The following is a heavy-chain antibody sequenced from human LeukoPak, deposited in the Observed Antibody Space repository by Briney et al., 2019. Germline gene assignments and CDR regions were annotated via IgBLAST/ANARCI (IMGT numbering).Heavy chain of an antibody. CDR1: RFTFSSYN. Sequence: GGSLRLSCAASRFTFSSYNMNWVRQAPGKGLEWVSSISSGSSYIYYADSVKGRFTISRDNSKNTLYLQMNSLRAEDTAVYYCANDLGWIQLNLGRGQGTLVTVSS. CDR2: ISSGSSYI. D-gene: IGHD5-18*01. J-gene: IGHJ4*02. V-gene: IGHV3-21*04. CDR3: ANDLGWIQLNLG.